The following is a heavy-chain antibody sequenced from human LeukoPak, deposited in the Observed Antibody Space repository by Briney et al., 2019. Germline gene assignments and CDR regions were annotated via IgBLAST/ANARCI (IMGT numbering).Heavy chain of an antibody. D-gene: IGHD2-15*01. J-gene: IGHJ5*02. CDR3: ARLYCSGGSCYGDWFDP. CDR2: IYHSGST. Sequence: SETLSLTCAVSGSSISSSNWWSWVRQPPGKGLEWIGEIYHSGSTNYNPSLKSRVTISVDKSKNQFSLKLSSVTAADTAVYYCARLYCSGGSCYGDWFDPWGQGTLVTVSS. V-gene: IGHV4-4*02. CDR1: GSSISSSNW.